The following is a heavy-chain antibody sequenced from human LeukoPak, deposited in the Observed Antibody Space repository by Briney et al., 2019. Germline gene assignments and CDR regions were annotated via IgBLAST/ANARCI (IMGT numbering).Heavy chain of an antibody. V-gene: IGHV4-59*01. CDR1: GGSISSYY. J-gene: IGHJ5*02. CDR2: IYYSGST. D-gene: IGHD2-8*02. CDR3: ARVGTDLASRFDP. Sequence: PSETLSLTCTVSGGSISSYYWSWIRQPPGKGLEWSGYIYYSGSTNYNPSLKSRVTISVDTSKNQFSLKLSSVTAADTAVYYCARVGTDLASRFDPWGQGTLVTVSS.